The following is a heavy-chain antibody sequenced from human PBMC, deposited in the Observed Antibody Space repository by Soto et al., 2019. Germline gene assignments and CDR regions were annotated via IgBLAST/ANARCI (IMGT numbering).Heavy chain of an antibody. J-gene: IGHJ6*02. V-gene: IGHV1-69*01. Sequence: QVQLVQSGAEVKKPGSSVKVSCKASGGTFSSYAISWVRQAPGQGLEWMGGIIPIFGTANYAQKFQGRVTITADESTSTGYMELSSLRSEDTAVYYCARGAPSCSSTSCYTLYYYYYGMDVWGQGTTVTVSS. CDR3: ARGAPSCSSTSCYTLYYYYYGMDV. CDR2: IIPIFGTA. CDR1: GGTFSSYA. D-gene: IGHD2-2*02.